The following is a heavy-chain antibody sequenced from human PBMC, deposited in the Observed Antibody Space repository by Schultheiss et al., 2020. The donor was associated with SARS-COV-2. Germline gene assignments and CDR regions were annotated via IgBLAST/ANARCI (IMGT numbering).Heavy chain of an antibody. CDR2: ISGSGGST. J-gene: IGHJ6*02. Sequence: GGSLRLSCAASGFTFDDYAMHWVRQAPGKGLEWVSVISGSGGSTYYADSVKGRFTISRDNAKNTLYLQMNSLRAEDTAVYYCARAITSEGYYYYYGMDVWGQGTTVTGSS. V-gene: IGHV3-23*01. CDR3: ARAITSEGYYYYYGMDV. D-gene: IGHD3-16*01. CDR1: GFTFDDYA.